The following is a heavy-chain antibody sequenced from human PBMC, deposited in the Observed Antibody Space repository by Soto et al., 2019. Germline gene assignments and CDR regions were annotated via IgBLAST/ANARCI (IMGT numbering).Heavy chain of an antibody. J-gene: IGHJ4*02. CDR1: GFTFSSYS. CDR3: PKEVSKYSGYDFDY. CDR2: ISSSSSYI. D-gene: IGHD5-12*01. Sequence: EVQLVESGGGLVKPGGSLRLSCAASGFTFSSYSMNWVRQAPGKGLEWVSSISSSSSYIYYADSVKGRFTISRDNAKNSLYLQMNSLRAEDTAVYYWPKEVSKYSGYDFDYWGQGTLVTVSS. V-gene: IGHV3-21*01.